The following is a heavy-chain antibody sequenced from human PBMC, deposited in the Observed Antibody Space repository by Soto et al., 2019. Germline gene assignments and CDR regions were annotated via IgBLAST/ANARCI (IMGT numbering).Heavy chain of an antibody. CDR3: AKDRVAATPYKSLTPFFDY. CDR1: GFTFSSYA. CDR2: ISGSGGST. Sequence: GGSLRLSCAASGFTFSSYAMSWVRQAPGKGLEWVSAISGSGGSTYYADSVKGRFTISRDNSKNTLYLQMNSLRAEDTAVYYCAKDRVAATPYKSLTPFFDYWGQGTLVTVSS. V-gene: IGHV3-23*01. J-gene: IGHJ4*02. D-gene: IGHD2-15*01.